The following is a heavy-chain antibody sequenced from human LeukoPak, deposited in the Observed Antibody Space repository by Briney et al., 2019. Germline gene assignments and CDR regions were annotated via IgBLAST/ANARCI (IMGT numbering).Heavy chain of an antibody. CDR3: ARAEMATIFAFDI. Sequence: PGGSLRLSCTASGFTFGDYAMSWVRQAPGKGLEWVSSISSSSSYIYYADSVKGRFTISRDNAKNSLYLQMNSLRAGDTAVYYCARAEMATIFAFDIWGQGTMVTVSS. J-gene: IGHJ3*02. CDR1: GFTFGDYA. V-gene: IGHV3-21*01. CDR2: ISSSSSYI. D-gene: IGHD5-24*01.